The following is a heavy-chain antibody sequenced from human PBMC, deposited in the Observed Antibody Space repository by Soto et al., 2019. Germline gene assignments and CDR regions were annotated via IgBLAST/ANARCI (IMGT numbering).Heavy chain of an antibody. Sequence: GASVKVSCKASGYTFTSYGISWVRQAPGQGLEWMGWISAYNGNTNYAQKLQGRVTMTTDTSTSTAYMELRSLRSDDTAVYYCARDEAYGDYGLGYYYYGMDVWGQGTTVTV. V-gene: IGHV1-18*01. CDR1: GYTFTSYG. CDR3: ARDEAYGDYGLGYYYYGMDV. J-gene: IGHJ6*02. CDR2: ISAYNGNT. D-gene: IGHD4-17*01.